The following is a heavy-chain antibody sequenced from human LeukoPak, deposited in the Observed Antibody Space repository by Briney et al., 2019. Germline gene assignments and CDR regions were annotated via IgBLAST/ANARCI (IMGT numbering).Heavy chain of an antibody. CDR1: GDSISSSTCN. CDR2: ISQSGNS. Sequence: SQTLSLTCKVSGDSISSSTCNWSWIRQPPRKGLEWIGYISQSGNSYFTPSLKSRATISVDRSKNHFSLTLISVTAADTAVYYCARDQVDYDIPDHFDYWGKGTLVAVSS. D-gene: IGHD3-22*01. J-gene: IGHJ4*02. CDR3: ARDQVDYDIPDHFDY. V-gene: IGHV4-30-2*01.